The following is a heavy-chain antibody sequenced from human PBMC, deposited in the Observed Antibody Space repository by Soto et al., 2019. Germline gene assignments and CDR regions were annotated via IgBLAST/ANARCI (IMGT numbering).Heavy chain of an antibody. V-gene: IGHV3-30*18. CDR1: GFTFRNFV. Sequence: GGSLRLSCAASGFTFRNFVMHWVRQSPGKGLEWVAVISYDGTNKYYADSVKGRFTISRDNSKNTLYLQINSLRAEDTAVYYCAKAVPPFVVVTASDYWGQGTLVTVSS. CDR2: ISYDGTNK. CDR3: AKAVPPFVVVTASDY. J-gene: IGHJ4*02. D-gene: IGHD2-21*02.